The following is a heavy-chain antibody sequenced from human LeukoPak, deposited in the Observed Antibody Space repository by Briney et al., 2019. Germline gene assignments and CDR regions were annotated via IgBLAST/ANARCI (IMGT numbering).Heavy chain of an antibody. CDR2: INSDGSWT. CDR3: VSFYGTY. Sequence: LAGGSLRLSCAASGNYWMHWVRQAPGKGLVWVSHINSDGSWTSYADSVKGRFTISKDNAKNTVYLQMNSLRAEDTAVYYCVSFYGTYWGRGTLVTVSS. D-gene: IGHD2/OR15-2a*01. J-gene: IGHJ4*02. V-gene: IGHV3-74*01. CDR1: GNYW.